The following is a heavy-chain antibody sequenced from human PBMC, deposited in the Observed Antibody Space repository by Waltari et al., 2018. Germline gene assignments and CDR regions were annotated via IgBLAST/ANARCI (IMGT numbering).Heavy chain of an antibody. V-gene: IGHV4-34*01. CDR2: INHRVST. CDR1: GGSFSGYY. J-gene: IGHJ4*02. CDR3: ARATLTGGDFDY. D-gene: IGHD1-20*01. Sequence: QVQLQQWGAGLLKPSETLSLTCAVYGGSFSGYYWSWIRQPPGKGLAWIGEINHRVSTNCSPSLKSRVTISVDTSKNQFSLKLSSVTAADTAVYYCARATLTGGDFDYWGQGTLVTVSS.